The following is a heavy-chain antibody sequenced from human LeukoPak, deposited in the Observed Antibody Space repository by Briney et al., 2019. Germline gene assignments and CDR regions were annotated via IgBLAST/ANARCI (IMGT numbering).Heavy chain of an antibody. D-gene: IGHD3-22*01. J-gene: IGHJ4*02. CDR2: ISYDGSNK. CDR1: GFTFSSYG. V-gene: IGHV3-30*18. Sequence: GGSLRLSCAASGFTFSSYGMHWVRQAPGKGLEWVAVISYDGSNKYYADSVKGRFTTSRDNSKNTPYLQMNSLRAEDTAVYYCAKGDYDSSGRSFDYWGQGTLVTVSS. CDR3: AKGDYDSSGRSFDY.